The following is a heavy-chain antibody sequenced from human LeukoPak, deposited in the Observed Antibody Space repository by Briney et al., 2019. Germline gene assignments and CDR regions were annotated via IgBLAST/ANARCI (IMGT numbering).Heavy chain of an antibody. J-gene: IGHJ6*02. CDR3: AASSTGTVAYGMDV. Sequence: SVKVSCKASGGTFSSYAISWVRQAPGQGLEWKGGIIPIFGTANYAQKFQGRVTITADESTSTAYMELSSLRSEDTAVYYCAASSTGTVAYGMDVWGQGTTVTVSS. D-gene: IGHD2-8*02. V-gene: IGHV1-69*01. CDR2: IIPIFGTA. CDR1: GGTFSSYA.